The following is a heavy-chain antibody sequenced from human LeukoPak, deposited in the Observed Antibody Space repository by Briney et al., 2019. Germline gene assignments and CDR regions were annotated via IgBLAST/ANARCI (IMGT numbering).Heavy chain of an antibody. CDR3: ARSSSNLRYYYYMNV. D-gene: IGHD2-2*01. J-gene: IGHJ6*03. CDR2: IYPADSDT. CDR1: GYSFTSYW. Sequence: GESLKISCKGSGYSFTSYWIGWVRQMPGKGLEWMGIIYPADSDTRNSPSFQGQATISADKSISTAYLQWSSLKASDTAMYYCARSSSNLRYYYYMNVWGKGTTVTVSS. V-gene: IGHV5-51*01.